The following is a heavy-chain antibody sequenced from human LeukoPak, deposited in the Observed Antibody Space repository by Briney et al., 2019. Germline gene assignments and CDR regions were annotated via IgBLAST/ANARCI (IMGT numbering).Heavy chain of an antibody. V-gene: IGHV3-53*01. CDR3: AREGASSSFGY. CDR1: GFPFSDHY. Sequence: GGSLRLSCTASGFPFSDHYIDWVRQAPGKGLEWVSVLYSGGNTYHADSVKGRFTISRDNSKNTLYLQMNSLRAEDTAVYYCAREGASSSFGYWGQGTLVTVSS. D-gene: IGHD6-13*01. J-gene: IGHJ4*02. CDR2: LYSGGNT.